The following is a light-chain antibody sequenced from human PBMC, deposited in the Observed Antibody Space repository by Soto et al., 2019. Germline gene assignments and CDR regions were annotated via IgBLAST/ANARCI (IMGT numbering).Light chain of an antibody. V-gene: IGKV3-20*01. CDR1: QSVSSSY. CDR2: GAS. J-gene: IGKJ1*01. Sequence: ESVLTQSPGTLSLSPGEKATLSCRASQSVSSSYLAWYQQKPGQAPRLLIYGASSRATGIPDRFSGSGSGTDFTLTVNRLEPEDFAVYYCQQFGSSSWTFGQGTKVDIK. CDR3: QQFGSSSWT.